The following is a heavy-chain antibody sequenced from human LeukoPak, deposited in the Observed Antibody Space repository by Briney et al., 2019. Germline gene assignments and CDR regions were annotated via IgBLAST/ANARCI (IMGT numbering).Heavy chain of an antibody. Sequence: PGGSLRLSCSASGFTFIYYAMHWVRQAPGKGLEYVSGISSNGGNTYYADSVKGRFTMSRANTNNTLYLQMSSLRAEDTALYYCVKDRGQSIETAGDIGSWGQGTLVTVSS. D-gene: IGHD5-24*01. J-gene: IGHJ5*02. CDR3: VKDRGQSIETAGDIGS. CDR2: ISSNGGNT. CDR1: GFTFIYYA. V-gene: IGHV3-64D*06.